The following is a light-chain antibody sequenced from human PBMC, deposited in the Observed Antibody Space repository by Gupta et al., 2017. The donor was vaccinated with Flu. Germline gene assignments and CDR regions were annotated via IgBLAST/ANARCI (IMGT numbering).Light chain of an antibody. Sequence: PATPSGTPGERATLSSRARESVSNNLACYQQKHDQAPRLLIFGASFRGTGVPDRFSGSGXATXFTLTIXGLHSEDFAVYCCQQYHNWPRTFGXGTRVDIK. V-gene: IGKV3-15*01. J-gene: IGKJ1*01. CDR3: QQYHNWPRT. CDR2: GAS. CDR1: ESVSNN.